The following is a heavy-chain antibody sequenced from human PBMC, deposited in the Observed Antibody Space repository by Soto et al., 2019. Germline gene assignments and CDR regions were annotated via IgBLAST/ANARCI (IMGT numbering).Heavy chain of an antibody. CDR2: IFHSGAS. J-gene: IGHJ4*02. CDR3: ARHTDIVSSTVYN. V-gene: IGHV4-39*01. CDR1: GGSLSSSDYY. D-gene: IGHD5-12*01. Sequence: SETLSLTCNVSGGSLSSSDYYWGWVRQSPGKGLEWIGSIFHSGASHYNPSLESRVTMSVDTSKNQFSLKLSSVAAADTAVYYCARHTDIVSSTVYNWGQGILVTVSS.